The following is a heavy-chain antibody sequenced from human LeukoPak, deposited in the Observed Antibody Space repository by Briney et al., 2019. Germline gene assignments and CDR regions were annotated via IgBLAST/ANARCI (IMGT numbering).Heavy chain of an antibody. V-gene: IGHV4-61*02. Sequence: ASTTYNPSLKSRVTISKDTSKNQFSLRLSSVTAADTAVYYCARAPITMVRGPYARGYFDYWGQGTLVTVSS. J-gene: IGHJ4*02. CDR3: ARAPITMVRGPYARGYFDY. D-gene: IGHD3-10*01. CDR2: AST.